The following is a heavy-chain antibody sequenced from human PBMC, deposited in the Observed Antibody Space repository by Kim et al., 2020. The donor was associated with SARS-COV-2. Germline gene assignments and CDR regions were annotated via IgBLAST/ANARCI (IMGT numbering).Heavy chain of an antibody. V-gene: IGHV4-59*01. Sequence: SETLSLTCTVSGGSISSYYWSWIRQPPGKGLEWIGYIYYSGSTNYNPSLKSRVTISVDTSKNQFSLKLSSVTAADTAVYYCARGGYLTGYYFDYWGQGTLVTVSS. CDR3: ARGGYLTGYYFDY. CDR2: IYYSGST. J-gene: IGHJ4*02. D-gene: IGHD5-12*01. CDR1: GGSISSYY.